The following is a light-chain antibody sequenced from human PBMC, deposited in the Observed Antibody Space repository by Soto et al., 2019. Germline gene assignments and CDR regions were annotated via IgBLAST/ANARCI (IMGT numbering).Light chain of an antibody. CDR2: GAS. CDR1: QSVNNN. V-gene: IGKV3-15*01. J-gene: IGKJ1*01. CDR3: PQYYGWPPGGT. Sequence: EIGMTHSPATLSVSPGERATLACRASQSVNNNLAWYQQKPGQAPRLLIYGASTRATVNPARLSGRGSGTEFTRPISSLQCEDFAVYYCPQYYGWPPGGTFGQGTKVEIK.